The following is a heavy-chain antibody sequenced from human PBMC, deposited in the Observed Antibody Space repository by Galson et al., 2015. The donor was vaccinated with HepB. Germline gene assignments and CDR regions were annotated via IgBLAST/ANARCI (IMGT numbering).Heavy chain of an antibody. J-gene: IGHJ6*02. CDR1: GFTFSSYC. V-gene: IGHV3-7*03. D-gene: IGHD3-3*01. CDR2: INQAESSN. Sequence: SLRLSCAASGFTFSSYCMNWVRQAPGKGLEWVAHINQAESSNYSVASGKGRFTISSDNAKDPVYLQFDSLRAEDTAVYYCAGRISLVRELITKPGYYYGIDGWGQGTTVTVSS. CDR3: AGRISLVRELITKPGYYYGIDG.